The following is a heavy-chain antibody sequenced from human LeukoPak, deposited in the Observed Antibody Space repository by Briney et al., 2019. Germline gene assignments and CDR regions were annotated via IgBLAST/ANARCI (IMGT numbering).Heavy chain of an antibody. J-gene: IGHJ4*02. CDR2: IIPILGIA. CDR1: GGTFSSYA. Sequence: SVKVSCKASGGTFSSYAISWVRQAPGQGLEWMGRIIPILGIANYAQKFQGRVTITADKSTSTAYMELSSLRSDDTAVYYCARGLNYYGSGSYGDWGQGTLVTVSS. V-gene: IGHV1-69*04. D-gene: IGHD3-10*01. CDR3: ARGLNYYGSGSYGD.